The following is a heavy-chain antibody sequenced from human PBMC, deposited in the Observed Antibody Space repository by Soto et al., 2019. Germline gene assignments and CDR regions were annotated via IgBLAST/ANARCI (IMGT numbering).Heavy chain of an antibody. V-gene: IGHV3-74*01. D-gene: IGHD3-22*01. CDR1: GFTFSNYW. CDR3: ARTRYYYDNKGYDFDY. J-gene: IGHJ4*02. CDR2: VNTDGSGT. Sequence: EVQLVESGGGLVQPGGSPRLSCAASGFTFSNYWMHWVRQAPGTGLIWVSRVNTDGSGTTYADSVRGRFTISRDNAKNTLYLQMNSLRAEDTAVYYCARTRYYYDNKGYDFDYWGQGTLVTVSS.